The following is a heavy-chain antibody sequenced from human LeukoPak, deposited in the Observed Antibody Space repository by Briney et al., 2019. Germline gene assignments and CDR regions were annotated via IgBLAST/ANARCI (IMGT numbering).Heavy chain of an antibody. Sequence: SETLSLTCTVSGGSFRSYYWTWIRQPPGKGLEWIAYIYYSGSTNYNPSLKSRATISLDTSQNQFSLKLSSVTAADTAVYYCAGAHSYSGFAEADYWGQGTLVTVSS. CDR1: GGSFRSYY. J-gene: IGHJ4*02. D-gene: IGHD5-12*01. CDR3: AGAHSYSGFAEADY. CDR2: IYYSGST. V-gene: IGHV4-59*01.